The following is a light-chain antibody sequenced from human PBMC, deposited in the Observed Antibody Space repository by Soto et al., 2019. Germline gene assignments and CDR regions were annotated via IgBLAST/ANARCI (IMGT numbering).Light chain of an antibody. V-gene: IGKV1-39*01. J-gene: IGKJ1*01. CDR2: AAS. Sequence: DIQMTQSPSSLSASVGDRVTITCRASQSIVTYLNWYLQKPGKAPKLLIYAASNLQSGVPSRFSGSGSGTDFTLTINSLQPEDFATYFCQQSYSTPPWTFGQGTKVEIK. CDR3: QQSYSTPPWT. CDR1: QSIVTY.